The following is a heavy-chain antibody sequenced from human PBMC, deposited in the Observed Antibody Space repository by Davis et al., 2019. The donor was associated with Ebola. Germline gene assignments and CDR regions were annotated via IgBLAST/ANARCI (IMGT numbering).Heavy chain of an antibody. D-gene: IGHD2-2*01. CDR3: AKRLPTAIVWFDP. Sequence: GGSLRLSCAASGFTFSSYSMNWVRQAPGKGLEWVSSISSSSSYIYYADSVKGRFTISRDNAKNSLYLQMNSLKTEDTAVYYCAKRLPTAIVWFDPWGQGTLVTVSS. J-gene: IGHJ5*02. V-gene: IGHV3-21*04. CDR1: GFTFSSYS. CDR2: ISSSSSYI.